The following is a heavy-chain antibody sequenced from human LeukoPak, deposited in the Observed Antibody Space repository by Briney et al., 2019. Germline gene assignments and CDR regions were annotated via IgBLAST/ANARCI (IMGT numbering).Heavy chain of an antibody. CDR2: IHTSGST. J-gene: IGHJ6*03. CDR1: GGSISSYY. CDR3: ARGGYIYGFSYYYMDV. V-gene: IGHV4-4*07. D-gene: IGHD5-18*01. Sequence: PSETLSLTCTVSGGSISSYYWSWIRQPAGKGVEWIGRIHTSGSTNYNPSLKSRVTMSVDTSKNQFSLKLSSVTAADTAVYYCARGGYIYGFSYYYMDVWGKGTTVTISS.